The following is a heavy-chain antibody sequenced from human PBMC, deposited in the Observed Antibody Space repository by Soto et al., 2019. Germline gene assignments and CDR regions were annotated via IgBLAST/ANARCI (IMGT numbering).Heavy chain of an antibody. Sequence: QVQLVQSGAEVKKPGASVKVSCKASGYTFTSYYLHWVRQAPGQGLEWMGIINTSGSTTYAQRFQGRVTMTRDTSTSTVYMELSSLSSDDTAVYYCAGVYCSGGSCYGFDYWGQGTLVTVSS. CDR3: AGVYCSGGSCYGFDY. CDR2: INTSGST. CDR1: GYTFTSYY. V-gene: IGHV1-46*01. D-gene: IGHD2-15*01. J-gene: IGHJ4*02.